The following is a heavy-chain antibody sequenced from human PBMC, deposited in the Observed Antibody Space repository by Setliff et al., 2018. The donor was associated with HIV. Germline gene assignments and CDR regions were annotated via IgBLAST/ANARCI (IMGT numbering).Heavy chain of an antibody. CDR2: IHYGGFF. CDR1: GYSISSHY. Sequence: SETLSLTCTVSGYSISSHYWGWIRQPPGKGLEWIGNIHYGGFFWYSPPLKSRVTISVDTSKNQFSLKLSSVTAADTAVYYCARPVLGIGGGSRFDNWGQGTRVTVSS. V-gene: IGHV4-39*01. CDR3: ARPVLGIGGGSRFDN. D-gene: IGHD3-10*01. J-gene: IGHJ4*02.